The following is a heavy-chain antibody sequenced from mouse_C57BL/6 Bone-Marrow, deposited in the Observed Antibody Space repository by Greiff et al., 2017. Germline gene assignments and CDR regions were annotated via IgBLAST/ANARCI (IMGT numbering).Heavy chain of an antibody. J-gene: IGHJ3*01. D-gene: IGHD2-4*01. CDR2: IRDGGSYT. Sequence: EVQVVESGGGLVKPGGSLKLSCAASGFTFSSYAMSWVRQTPEKRLEWVATIRDGGSYTYYPDNVKGRFTISRDNAKNNLYLQRSHLKSEDTAMYYCARRGITPAWFAYWGQGTLVTVSA. CDR1: GFTFSSYA. CDR3: ARRGITPAWFAY. V-gene: IGHV5-4*01.